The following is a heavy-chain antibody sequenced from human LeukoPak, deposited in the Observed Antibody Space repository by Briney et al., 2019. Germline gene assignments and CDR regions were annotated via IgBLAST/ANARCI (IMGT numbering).Heavy chain of an antibody. J-gene: IGHJ4*02. Sequence: GSLRLSCAASGFTFSGYGMTWVRQAPGKGLEWIGYIYYSGSTNYNPSLKSRVTISVDTSKNQFSLKLSSVTAADTAVYYCARHDGSSWPFDYWGQGTLVTVSS. CDR2: IYYSGST. CDR1: GFTFSGYG. CDR3: ARHDGSSWPFDY. V-gene: IGHV4-59*08. D-gene: IGHD6-13*01.